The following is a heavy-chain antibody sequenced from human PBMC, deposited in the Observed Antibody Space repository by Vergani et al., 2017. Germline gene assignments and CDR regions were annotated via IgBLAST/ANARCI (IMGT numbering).Heavy chain of an antibody. J-gene: IGHJ4*02. V-gene: IGHV3-30*18. CDR1: GFTFSSYG. D-gene: IGHD2-15*01. CDR3: AKMITGYCSGGSCYSVFFDY. CDR2: ISYDGSNK. Sequence: QVQLVESGGGVVQPGRSLRLSCAASGFTFSSYGMHWVRQAPGKGLEWVAVISYDGSNKYYADSVKGRFTISRDNSKNTLYLQMNSLRAEDTAVHYCAKMITGYCSGGSCYSVFFDYWGQGTLVTVSS.